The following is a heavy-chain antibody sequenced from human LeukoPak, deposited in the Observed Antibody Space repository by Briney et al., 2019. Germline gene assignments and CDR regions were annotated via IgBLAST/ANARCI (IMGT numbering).Heavy chain of an antibody. CDR1: GITLSNYG. Sequence: GGSLRLSCAVSGITLSNYGMSWVRQAPGKGLEWVAGISDSGGRTNYADSVRGRFTISRDNPKNTLYLQMNSLRAEDTAVYFCAKRGVVIRVILVGFHKEAYYFESWGQGALVTVSS. J-gene: IGHJ4*02. CDR2: ISDSGGRT. V-gene: IGHV3-23*01. CDR3: AKRGVVIRVILVGFHKEAYYFES. D-gene: IGHD3/OR15-3a*01.